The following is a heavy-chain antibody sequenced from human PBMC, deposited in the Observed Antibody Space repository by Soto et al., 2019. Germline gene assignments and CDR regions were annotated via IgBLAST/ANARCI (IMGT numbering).Heavy chain of an antibody. Sequence: SSETLSLTCTVSGGSISNYYWSWIRQPAGKGLEWIGRIYTGGSTNYNPSLKSRVSMSTDTSKNQFSLRLTSVTAADTAVYYCARASVGPRGGGSWILPFDLWGEGALVTVS. V-gene: IGHV4-4*07. D-gene: IGHD2-15*01. CDR2: IYTGGST. J-gene: IGHJ4*02. CDR3: ARASVGPRGGGSWILPFDL. CDR1: GGSISNYY.